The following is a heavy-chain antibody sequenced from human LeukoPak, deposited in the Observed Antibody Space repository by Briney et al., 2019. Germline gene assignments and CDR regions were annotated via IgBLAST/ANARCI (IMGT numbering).Heavy chain of an antibody. J-gene: IGHJ4*02. CDR2: IYHSGST. V-gene: IGHV4-38-2*02. CDR3: AGRTGYEPFDY. D-gene: IGHD5-12*01. Sequence: SETLSLTCTVSGYSISSGYYWGWIRQPPGKGLEWIGSIYHSGSTYYNPSLKSRVSISVDTSKNQFSLKLTSVTAADTAVYYCAGRTGYEPFDYWGQGTLVTVSS. CDR1: GYSISSGYY.